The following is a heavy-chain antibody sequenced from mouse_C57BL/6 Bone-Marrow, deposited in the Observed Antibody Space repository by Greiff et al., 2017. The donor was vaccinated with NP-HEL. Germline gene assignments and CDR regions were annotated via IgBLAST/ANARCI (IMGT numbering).Heavy chain of an antibody. CDR2: IYPYNGVS. D-gene: IGHD1-1*01. CDR1: GYSFTGYY. Sequence: VQLQQSGPELVKPGASVKISCKASGYSFTGYYMHWVKQSHGNILDWIGFIYPYNGVSTYNQKFKGKATLTVDKSSSTAYMELRSLTSEDSAVYYCARRDYGSSHGYYFDYWGQGTTLTVSS. J-gene: IGHJ2*01. V-gene: IGHV1-31*01. CDR3: ARRDYGSSHGYYFDY.